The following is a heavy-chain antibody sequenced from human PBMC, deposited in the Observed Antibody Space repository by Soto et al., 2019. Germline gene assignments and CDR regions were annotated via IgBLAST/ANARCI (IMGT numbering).Heavy chain of an antibody. Sequence: EVQLVESGGGLVQPGGSLRLSCAASGFTFISYYMTWVRQAPGKGLEWVANIKEDGSEEFYVDSAKGRFTISRDNAKNSLFLQRDSLRVEDTAVYYCTSGPLGAAHNWGQGTLVSGSS. D-gene: IGHD6-25*01. J-gene: IGHJ4*02. CDR2: IKEDGSEE. CDR1: GFTFISYY. V-gene: IGHV3-7*01. CDR3: TSGPLGAAHN.